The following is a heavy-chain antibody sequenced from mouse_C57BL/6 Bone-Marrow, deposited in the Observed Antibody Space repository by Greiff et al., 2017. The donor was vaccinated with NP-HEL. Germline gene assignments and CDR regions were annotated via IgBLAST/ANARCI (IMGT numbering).Heavy chain of an antibody. J-gene: IGHJ4*01. V-gene: IGHV1-54*01. CDR1: GYAFTNYL. CDR3: ARSSIGYDALYAMDY. CDR2: INPGSGGT. D-gene: IGHD2-2*01. Sequence: VQLQQSGAELVRPGTSVKVSCKASGYAFTNYLIEWVKQRPGQGLEWIGVINPGSGGTNYNEKFKGKATLTADKSSSTAYMQLSSLTSEDSAVYFCARSSIGYDALYAMDYWGQGTSVTVSS.